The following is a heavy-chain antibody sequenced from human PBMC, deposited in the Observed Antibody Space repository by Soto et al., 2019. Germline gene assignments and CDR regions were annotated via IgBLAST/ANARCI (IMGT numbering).Heavy chain of an antibody. D-gene: IGHD2-21*02. CDR3: ARSLVVVTALDY. CDR1: GYTFTSYA. V-gene: IGHV1-3*05. J-gene: IGHJ4*02. CDR2: INAGNGNT. Sequence: QVQLVQSGAEEKKPGASVKVSCKASGYTFTSYAMHWVRQAPGRRLEWMGWINAGNGNTKYSQKFQGRVTITRDTSASTAYMELSSLRSEDTAVYYCARSLVVVTALDYWGQGTLVTVSS.